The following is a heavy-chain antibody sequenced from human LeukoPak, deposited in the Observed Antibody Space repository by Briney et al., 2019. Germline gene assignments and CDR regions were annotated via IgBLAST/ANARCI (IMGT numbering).Heavy chain of an antibody. J-gene: IGHJ5*02. Sequence: GRSLRLSCAASGFTFSSYGMHWVRQAPGKGLEWVAVISYDGSNKYYADSVKGRFTISRDNSKNTLYLQMNSLRAEDTAVYYCVFVSGWLSSWGQGTLVTVSS. CDR1: GFTFSSYG. V-gene: IGHV3-30*03. D-gene: IGHD5-24*01. CDR2: ISYDGSNK. CDR3: VFVSGWLSS.